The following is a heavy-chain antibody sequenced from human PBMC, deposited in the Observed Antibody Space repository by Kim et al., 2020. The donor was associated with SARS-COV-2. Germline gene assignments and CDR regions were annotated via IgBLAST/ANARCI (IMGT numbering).Heavy chain of an antibody. V-gene: IGHV1-18*01. CDR2: ISGYNGIK. CDR3: ARFRFCTTSTCYLEHHKYNDMDV. D-gene: IGHD2-8*01. CDR1: GYTFTSYG. Sequence: ASVKVSCQASGYTFTSYGISWVRQAPGQGLEWMAWISGYNGIKTYAQNFQDRVTMTTDTSTSTAYMELRSLTSADTAVYYCARFRFCTTSTCYLEHHKYNDMDVWGKGTTVTVYS. J-gene: IGHJ6*03.